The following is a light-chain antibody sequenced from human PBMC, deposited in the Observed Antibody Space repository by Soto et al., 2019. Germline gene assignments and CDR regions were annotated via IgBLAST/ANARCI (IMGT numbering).Light chain of an antibody. Sequence: DIQMTQSPSTLSASVGDRVTITCRASQSISTWLAWYQQKPGKAPKLLIYDASSLESGVPSRFGGGGSGTEFTLTISSLQPDDFATYYCQQSYGTPITFGQGTRLEIK. CDR2: DAS. CDR3: QQSYGTPIT. J-gene: IGKJ5*01. CDR1: QSISTW. V-gene: IGKV1-5*01.